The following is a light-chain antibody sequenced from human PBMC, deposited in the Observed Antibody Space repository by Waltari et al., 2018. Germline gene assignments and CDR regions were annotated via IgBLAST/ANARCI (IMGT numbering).Light chain of an antibody. Sequence: QSALTQPAPVSGSPGPSITISCIGTSSDVGASTSVSWYQQPPGKAPNLMIYDVNRRPSGVSNRFSGSKSGSTASLTISGLQAEDEADYYCSSYTTTSTLVFGGGTKVTVL. CDR3: SSYTTTSTLV. J-gene: IGLJ2*01. CDR2: DVN. V-gene: IGLV2-14*01. CDR1: SSDVGASTS.